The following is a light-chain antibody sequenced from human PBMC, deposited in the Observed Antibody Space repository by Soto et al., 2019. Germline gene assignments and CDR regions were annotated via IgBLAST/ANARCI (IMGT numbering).Light chain of an antibody. Sequence: QSVLTQPASVSGSPGQSITISCTGSSSDIGGYNLVSWYQQYPGEAPKLIIYEGTKRPSGICYRFSGSKSGNTASLTISGLQAGDEGEYYCCSYAGGGGFVAVGGGTKLAV. V-gene: IGLV2-23*03. CDR1: SSDIGGYNL. J-gene: IGLJ2*01. CDR2: EGT. CDR3: CSYAGGGGFVA.